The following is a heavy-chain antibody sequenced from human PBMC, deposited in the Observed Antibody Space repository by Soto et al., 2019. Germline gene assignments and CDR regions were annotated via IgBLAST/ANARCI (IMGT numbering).Heavy chain of an antibody. Sequence: SETLSLTCTVSGVSISSSSYYWGWIRQPPGKGLEWIGSIYYSGSTYYNPSLKSRVTISVDTSKNQFSLKLSSVTAADTAVYYCARSGGTTEYYFDYWGQGTLVTVSS. CDR1: GVSISSSSYY. CDR2: IYYSGST. V-gene: IGHV4-39*01. D-gene: IGHD1-1*01. J-gene: IGHJ4*02. CDR3: ARSGGTTEYYFDY.